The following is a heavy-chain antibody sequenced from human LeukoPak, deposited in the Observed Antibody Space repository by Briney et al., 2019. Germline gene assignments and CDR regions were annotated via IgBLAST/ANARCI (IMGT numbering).Heavy chain of an antibody. J-gene: IGHJ3*02. CDR1: GFTFSSYS. V-gene: IGHV3-21*01. CDR2: ISSSSSYI. Sequence: GGSLRLSCAASGFTFSSYSMNWVRQAPGKGLEWVSSISSSSSYIYYADSVKGRFTISRDNAKNSLYLQMNSLRAEDTAVYYCARESIFGVVVVPDAFDIWGQGTMVTVSS. CDR3: ARESIFGVVVVPDAFDI. D-gene: IGHD3-3*01.